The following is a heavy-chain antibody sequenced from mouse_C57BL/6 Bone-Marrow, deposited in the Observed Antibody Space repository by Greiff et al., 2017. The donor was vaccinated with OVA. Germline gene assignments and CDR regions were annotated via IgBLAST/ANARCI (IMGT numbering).Heavy chain of an antibody. CDR2: ILPGSGST. J-gene: IGHJ3*01. Sequence: QVQLQQSGAELMKPGASVKLSCKATGYTFTGYWIEWVKQRPGHGLEWIGEILPGSGSTNYNEKFKGKATFTADTSSNTAYMQLSSLTTADSAIYYCARRRGSNYGFAYWGQGTLVTVSA. D-gene: IGHD2-5*01. CDR3: ARRRGSNYGFAY. CDR1: GYTFTGYW. V-gene: IGHV1-9*01.